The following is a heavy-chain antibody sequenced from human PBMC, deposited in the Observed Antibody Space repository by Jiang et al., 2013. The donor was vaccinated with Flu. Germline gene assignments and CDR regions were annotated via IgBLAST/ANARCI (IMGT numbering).Heavy chain of an antibody. CDR3: ARIVSSSWDRRYYFDY. Sequence: KPTQTLTLTCTFSGFSLSTSGMCVSWIRQPPGKALEWLARIDWDDDKYYSTSLKTRPTISKDTSKNQVVLTMTNMDPVDTATYYCARIVSSSWDRRYYFDYWGQGTLVTVSS. D-gene: IGHD6-13*01. V-gene: IGHV2-70*11. CDR2: IDWDDDK. CDR1: GFSLSTSGMC. J-gene: IGHJ4*02.